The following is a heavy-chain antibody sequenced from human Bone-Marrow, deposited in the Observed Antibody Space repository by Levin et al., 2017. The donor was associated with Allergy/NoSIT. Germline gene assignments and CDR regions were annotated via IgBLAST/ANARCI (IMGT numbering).Heavy chain of an antibody. Sequence: PGGSLRLSCTVSGFTFSIYSMNWVRQAPGKGLNWVSSITSSSSYIYYADSVKGRFTITRDNAKNSLYLQMSSLRVEDTAVYYCARGLEYSGLPWGQGTLVTVSS. V-gene: IGHV3-21*01. D-gene: IGHD5-12*01. CDR2: ITSSSSYI. CDR3: ARGLEYSGLP. J-gene: IGHJ5*02. CDR1: GFTFSIYS.